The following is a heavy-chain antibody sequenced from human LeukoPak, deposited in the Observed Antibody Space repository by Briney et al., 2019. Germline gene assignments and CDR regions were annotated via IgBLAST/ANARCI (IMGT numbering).Heavy chain of an antibody. CDR2: IWYDGSNK. J-gene: IGHJ5*02. CDR1: GFNFSNYG. D-gene: IGHD6-19*01. Sequence: QTGGSLRLSCAASGFNFSNYGMHWVRQAPGKGPEWVAVIWYDGSNKYYADSVKGRFTISRDNSKNTLYLQMNSLRAEDTAVYYCVRVAVAGNLNNWFDPWGQGTLVTVSS. V-gene: IGHV3-33*01. CDR3: VRVAVAGNLNNWFDP.